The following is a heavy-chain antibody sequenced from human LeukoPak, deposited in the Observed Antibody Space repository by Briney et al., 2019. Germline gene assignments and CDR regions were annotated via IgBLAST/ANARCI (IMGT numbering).Heavy chain of an antibody. Sequence: SETLSLTCTVSGGSISSYYWSWIRQPPGKGLEWIGYIYYSGSTNYNPSLKSRVTISVDTSKNQFSLKLSSVTAADTAVYYCARDNEPHSSSWSQGIWYFDLWGRGTLVTVSS. CDR3: ARDNEPHSSSWSQGIWYFDL. CDR1: GGSISSYY. J-gene: IGHJ2*01. CDR2: IYYSGST. V-gene: IGHV4-59*01. D-gene: IGHD6-13*01.